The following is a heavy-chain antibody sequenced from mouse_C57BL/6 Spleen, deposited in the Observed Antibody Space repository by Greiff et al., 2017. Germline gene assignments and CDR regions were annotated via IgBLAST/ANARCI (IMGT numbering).Heavy chain of an antibody. CDR3: ARQAGQLRLHY. CDR2: ISSGGSYT. CDR1: GFTFSSYG. V-gene: IGHV5-6*01. D-gene: IGHD3-2*02. Sequence: EVMLVESGGDLVKPGGSLKLSCAASGFTFSSYGMSWVRQTPDKRLEWVATISSGGSYTYYPDSVKGRFTISRDNAKNTLYLQMSSLKSEDTAMYYCARQAGQLRLHYWGQGTTLTVSS. J-gene: IGHJ2*01.